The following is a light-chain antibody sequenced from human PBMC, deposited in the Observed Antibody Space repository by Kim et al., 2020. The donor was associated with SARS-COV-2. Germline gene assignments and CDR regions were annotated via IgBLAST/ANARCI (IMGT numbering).Light chain of an antibody. Sequence: QPVLTQPPSASGSPGQSVTISCTGTSSDVGGYNYVSWYQQHPGKAPKLMIYEVNKRPSGVPDRFSGSKSGNTASLTVSGLQAEGEAEYYCSSYAGSNNYVFGTGTKVTVL. J-gene: IGLJ1*01. V-gene: IGLV2-8*01. CDR3: SSYAGSNNYV. CDR2: EVN. CDR1: SSDVGGYNY.